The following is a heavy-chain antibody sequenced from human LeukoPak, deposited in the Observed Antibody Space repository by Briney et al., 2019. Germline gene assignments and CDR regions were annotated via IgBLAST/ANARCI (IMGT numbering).Heavy chain of an antibody. Sequence: GGSLRLSCAASGFTFSSYSMNWVRQAQGKGLEWVSSISSSSSYIYYADSVKGRFTISRDNSKNTLYLQMNSLRAEDTAVYYCAKDRGSGSSGYYLLDAFDIWGQGTMVTVSS. D-gene: IGHD3-22*01. CDR3: AKDRGSGSSGYYLLDAFDI. J-gene: IGHJ3*02. V-gene: IGHV3-21*04. CDR2: ISSSSSYI. CDR1: GFTFSSYS.